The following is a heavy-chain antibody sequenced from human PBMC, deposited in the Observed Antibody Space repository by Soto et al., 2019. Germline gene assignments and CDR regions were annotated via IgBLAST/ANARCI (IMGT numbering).Heavy chain of an antibody. V-gene: IGHV3-23*01. Sequence: EVQLLESGGGLVQPGGSLRLSCAASGFTFSSYAMSWVRQAPGKGLEWVSAISGSGGSTYYADYVKGRFTIARDNSKNTLYLQMNSLRAEDTAVYYCAKDSLNLALPDRHDYWGQGTLVTVSS. J-gene: IGHJ4*02. CDR1: GFTFSSYA. D-gene: IGHD2-15*01. CDR2: ISGSGGST. CDR3: AKDSLNLALPDRHDY.